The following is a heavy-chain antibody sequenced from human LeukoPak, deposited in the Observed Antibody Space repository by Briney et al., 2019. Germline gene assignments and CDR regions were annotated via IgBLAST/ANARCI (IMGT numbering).Heavy chain of an antibody. CDR2: IYHSGST. V-gene: IGHV4-38-2*02. CDR1: GYSISSGYY. J-gene: IGHJ4*02. CDR3: ARPGRLGELSGFFDY. Sequence: SETLSLTCTVSGYSISSGYYWGWIRQPPGKGLEWIGSIYHSGSTYYNPSLKSRVTMSVDTSKNQFSLKVRSLTAADTAVYYCARPGRLGELSGFFDYWGQGTLVTVSS. D-gene: IGHD3-16*02.